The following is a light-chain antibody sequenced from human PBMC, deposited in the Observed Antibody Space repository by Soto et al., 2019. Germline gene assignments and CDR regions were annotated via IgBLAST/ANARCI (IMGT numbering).Light chain of an antibody. CDR1: SSDVGAYNY. J-gene: IGLJ1*01. CDR3: SSKRTTSTHV. Sequence: QSVLTQPASVSGSPGQTITISCTGTSSDVGAYNYVSWYQQHPGKAPKLMIYEVSNRPSGVSDRFSGSKSGNTASLTISGLQAADEADYYCSSKRTTSTHVFGTGTKVTVL. V-gene: IGLV2-14*01. CDR2: EVS.